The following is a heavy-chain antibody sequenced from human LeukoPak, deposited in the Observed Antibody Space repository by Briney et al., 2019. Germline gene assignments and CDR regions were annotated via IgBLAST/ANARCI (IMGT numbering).Heavy chain of an antibody. CDR2: IYYSGST. CDR1: GGSISSYY. Sequence: SETLSLTCTVSGGSISSYYWSWIRQPPGKGLEWIGYIYYSGSTNYNPSLKSRVTISVDTSKNQFSLKLSSVTAADTAVYYCARQIYSSSRLYYYYGMDVWGQGTTVTVSS. D-gene: IGHD6-13*01. V-gene: IGHV4-59*08. CDR3: ARQIYSSSRLYYYYGMDV. J-gene: IGHJ6*02.